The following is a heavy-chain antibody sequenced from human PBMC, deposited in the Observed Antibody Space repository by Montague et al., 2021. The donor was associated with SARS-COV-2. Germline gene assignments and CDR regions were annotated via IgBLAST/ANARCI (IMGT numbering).Heavy chain of an antibody. V-gene: IGHV3-30*09. CDR3: AKGGERITMIVVVITLADFDY. D-gene: IGHD3-22*01. Sequence: SLRLSCAASGFTFSDYAIYWVRQAPGKGLEWVALISYDGSNKYYADSVKGRFAISRDNSKNTLYLQMNSLRAEDTAVYYCAKGGERITMIVVVITLADFDYWGQGTLVTVSS. J-gene: IGHJ4*02. CDR1: GFTFSDYA. CDR2: ISYDGSNK.